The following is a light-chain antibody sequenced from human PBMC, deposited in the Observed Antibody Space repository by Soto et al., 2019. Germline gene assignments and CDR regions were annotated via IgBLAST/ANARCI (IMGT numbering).Light chain of an antibody. V-gene: IGLV2-14*01. CDR1: SSDVGGYNY. CDR2: DVS. Sequence: QSALTQPASVSGSPGQSITISCTGTSSDVGGYNYVSWYQQHPGKAPKLMIYDVSNRPSGVSNRFSGSKSGNTASLTISGLQAEDEAGYYSSSYTSSSTLYVFGTGTKLTVL. CDR3: SSYTSSSTLYV. J-gene: IGLJ1*01.